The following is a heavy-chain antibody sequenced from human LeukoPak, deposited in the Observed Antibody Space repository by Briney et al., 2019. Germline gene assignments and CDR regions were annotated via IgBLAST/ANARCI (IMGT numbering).Heavy chain of an antibody. CDR2: IDSTPDGGTV. Sequence: GGSLRLSCAASGFTFKNAWMRWVRQAPGKGLEWVGRIDSTPDGGTVEYAAPVKGRFTISRDDSKDTVYLQMNSLKADDTAVYYCNAGDVFDYGIGSPLDAWGQGTLVTVSS. CDR1: GFTFKNAW. J-gene: IGHJ5*02. CDR3: NAGDVFDYGIGSPLDA. V-gene: IGHV3-15*04. D-gene: IGHD4-17*01.